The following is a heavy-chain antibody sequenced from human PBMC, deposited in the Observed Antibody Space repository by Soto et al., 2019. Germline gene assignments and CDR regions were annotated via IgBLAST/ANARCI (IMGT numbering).Heavy chain of an antibody. V-gene: IGHV3-7*03. J-gene: IGHJ4*02. Sequence: QPGGSLRLSCAASGFPFNTYWMNWVRQAPGKGLEWVANIKEDESEKYYVDSVKGRFTISRDNAKNSLFLQMSSLRAEDTAVYYCAKSISATVYDYWGQGTLVTVS. D-gene: IGHD6-13*01. CDR1: GFPFNTYW. CDR3: AKSISATVYDY. CDR2: IKEDESEK.